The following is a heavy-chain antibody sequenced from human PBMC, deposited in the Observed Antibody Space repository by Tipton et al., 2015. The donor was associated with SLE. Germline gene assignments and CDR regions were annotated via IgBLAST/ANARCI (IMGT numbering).Heavy chain of an antibody. CDR1: GFTFSSYG. CDR3: AKDRSRYYDILTGGAFDI. Sequence: SGFTFSSYGMHWVRQAPGKGLEWVAFIRYDGSNKYYADSVKGRFTISRDNSKNTLYLQMNSLRAEDTAVYYCAKDRSRYYDILTGGAFDIWGQGTMVTVSS. J-gene: IGHJ3*02. D-gene: IGHD3-9*01. V-gene: IGHV3-30*02. CDR2: IRYDGSNK.